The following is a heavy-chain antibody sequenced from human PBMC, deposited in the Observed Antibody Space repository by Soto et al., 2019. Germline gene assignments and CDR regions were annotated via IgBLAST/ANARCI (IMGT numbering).Heavy chain of an antibody. D-gene: IGHD5-12*01. CDR1: GGSSSSYY. V-gene: IGHV4-59*08. Sequence: SETLSLTCTVSGGSSSSYYWSWIRQPPGKGLEWIGYIYYSGSTNYNPSLKSRVTISVDTSKNQFSLKLSSVTAADTAVYYCARHGPTEYSGYDFDYWGQGTLVTVSS. J-gene: IGHJ4*02. CDR2: IYYSGST. CDR3: ARHGPTEYSGYDFDY.